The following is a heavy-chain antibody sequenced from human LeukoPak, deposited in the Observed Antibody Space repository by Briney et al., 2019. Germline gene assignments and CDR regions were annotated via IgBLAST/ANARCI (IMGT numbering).Heavy chain of an antibody. CDR1: GFTFSRYA. CDR2: IASDGNDK. Sequence: GGSLRLSCAAYGFTFSRYAMHWVRQAPGKGLEWVAVIASDGNDKHHADSVRGRFTISRDNSKNTLYLQMNSLRTEDTAVYYCARDRERRAVYYFDYWGQGSLVTVSS. D-gene: IGHD6-19*01. J-gene: IGHJ4*02. V-gene: IGHV3-30-3*01. CDR3: ARDRERRAVYYFDY.